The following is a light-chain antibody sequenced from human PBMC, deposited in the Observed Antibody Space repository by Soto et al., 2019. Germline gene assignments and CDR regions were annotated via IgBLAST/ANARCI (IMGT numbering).Light chain of an antibody. J-gene: IGKJ2*01. Sequence: DIQMTQSPSTLSSSVGDRVTITCRASQSIDSWLAWYPQKPGKAPKLLIYRASSLESGVPSRVSGSGSGTEFTLTISSLQPDDFATCYCQEYKTYMYTFAQGTKLE. CDR1: QSIDSW. CDR2: RAS. CDR3: QEYKTYMYT. V-gene: IGKV1-5*03.